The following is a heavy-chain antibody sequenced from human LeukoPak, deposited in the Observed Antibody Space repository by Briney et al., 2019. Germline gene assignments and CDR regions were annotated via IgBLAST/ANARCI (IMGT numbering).Heavy chain of an antibody. CDR2: ISGDGTAR. J-gene: IGHJ5*02. CDR3: VRGRGSYGWFDP. Sequence: GGSLRLSCAASGFTSSSYWVHWVRQVPGKGLVWVSRISGDGTARNYADSVKGRFTISRDDAKNTVDLQMNSLRGEDTAVYYCVRGRGSYGWFDPWGQGTLVTVSS. CDR1: GFTSSSYW. D-gene: IGHD3-10*01. V-gene: IGHV3-74*01.